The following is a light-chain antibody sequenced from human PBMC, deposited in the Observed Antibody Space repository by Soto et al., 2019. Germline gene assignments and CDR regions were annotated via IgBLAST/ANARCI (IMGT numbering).Light chain of an antibody. CDR3: TSCITANTRCV. Sequence: QSVLTQPASVSESAGQSITISCTGTSSDVGGYNYVSWFQQHPGKVPKLVIFEVNYRPSGVSDRFSGSKSGNTASLTITGLQAEDEADYYCTSCITANTRCVFGSGTKVTVL. CDR1: SSDVGGYNY. J-gene: IGLJ6*01. V-gene: IGLV2-14*01. CDR2: EVN.